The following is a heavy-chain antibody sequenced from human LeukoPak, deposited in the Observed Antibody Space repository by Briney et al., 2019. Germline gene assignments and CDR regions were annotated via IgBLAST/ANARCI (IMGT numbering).Heavy chain of an antibody. V-gene: IGHV3-53*01. CDR2: IYSGGDK. D-gene: IGHD3-22*01. CDR1: GFSVSNNY. CDR3: GGYSSLDH. J-gene: IGHJ4*02. Sequence: GGSLRLSCAASGFSVSNNYMSWVRQAPGKGLERVSLIYSGGDKRYAASVKGRFTVSRDNSKNTLYLQMDSLRVEDTAVYYCGGYSSLDHRGQGTLVTVSS.